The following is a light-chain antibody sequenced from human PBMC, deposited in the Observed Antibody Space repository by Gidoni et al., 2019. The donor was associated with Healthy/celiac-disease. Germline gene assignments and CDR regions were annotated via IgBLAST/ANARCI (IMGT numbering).Light chain of an antibody. CDR2: AAS. Sequence: DIQMTQSPSSLSASVGDRVTITCRASQGISNSLAWYQQKPGEAPKLLLYAASRLESGVPSRFSGSGSGTDYTLTISSLQPEDFATYYCQQYYSPPPSTFGQGTKLEIK. J-gene: IGKJ2*01. CDR3: QQYYSPPPST. CDR1: QGISNS. V-gene: IGKV1-NL1*01.